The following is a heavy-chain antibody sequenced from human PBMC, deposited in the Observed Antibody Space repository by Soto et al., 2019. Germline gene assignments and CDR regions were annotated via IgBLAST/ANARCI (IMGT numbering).Heavy chain of an antibody. V-gene: IGHV3-48*02. CDR3: ATIHAVGATPFDY. J-gene: IGHJ4*02. CDR2: ISSSSSTI. CDR1: GFTFSSYS. Sequence: GGSLRLSCAASGFTFSSYSMNWVRQAPGKGLEWVSYISSSSSTIYYADSVKGRFTISRDNAKNSLYLQMNSLRDEDTAVYYCATIHAVGATPFDYWGQGTLVAVSS. D-gene: IGHD1-26*01.